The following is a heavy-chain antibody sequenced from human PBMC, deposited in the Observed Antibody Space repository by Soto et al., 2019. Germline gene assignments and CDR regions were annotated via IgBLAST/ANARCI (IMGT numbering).Heavy chain of an antibody. V-gene: IGHV3-7*03. CDR2: IKHDGSVQ. D-gene: IGHD4-4*01. CDR1: GFTFRGYW. Sequence: GGSLRLSCEASGFTFRGYWMSWVRQAPGKGLEWVADIKHDGSVQYYVDSVKCRLTISRDNAKKQLYLQMNGLRAEDTALYYCARAPYSNAWYRFDLWGQGTLVTVSS. CDR3: ARAPYSNAWYRFDL. J-gene: IGHJ4*02.